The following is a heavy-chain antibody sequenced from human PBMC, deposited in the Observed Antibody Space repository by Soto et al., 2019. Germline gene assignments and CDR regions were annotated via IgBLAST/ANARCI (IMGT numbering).Heavy chain of an antibody. D-gene: IGHD6-6*01. V-gene: IGHV4-30-4*01. CDR2: IYYSGST. Sequence: QVQLQESGPGLVKPSQTLSLTCTVSGGSISSGDYYWSWIRQPPGKGLEWIGYIYYSGSTYYSPSLKSRVPISVDTSMNQFSLKLSSVTAADTAVYYCARERPDGARLDPWGQGTLVTVSS. CDR3: ARERPDGARLDP. J-gene: IGHJ5*02. CDR1: GGSISSGDYY.